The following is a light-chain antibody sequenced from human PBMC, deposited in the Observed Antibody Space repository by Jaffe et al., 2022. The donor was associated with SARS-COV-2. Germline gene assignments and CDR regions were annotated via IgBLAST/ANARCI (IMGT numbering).Light chain of an antibody. J-gene: IGKJ2*01. CDR1: QRVSDG. CDR2: HTS. Sequence: ELVLTQSPGTLSLSPGERATLSCRASQRVSDGLGWYQQRPGQAPRLLIYHTSIRASDIPDRFSGSGSGTDFTLTINRLEPEDSAVYYCQKFGAPPRYTFGQGTKLEIK. V-gene: IGKV3-20*01. CDR3: QKFGAPPRYT.